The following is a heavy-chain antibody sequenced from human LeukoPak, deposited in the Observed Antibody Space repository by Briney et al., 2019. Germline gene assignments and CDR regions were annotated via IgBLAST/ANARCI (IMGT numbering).Heavy chain of an antibody. D-gene: IGHD6-19*01. Sequence: GRSLRLSCAASGFTFSSYGMHWVRQAPGKGLEWVAVISYDGSNIYYADSVKGRFTISRDNSKNTLYLQMNSLRTEDTAVYYCAKGRGYSSAWAFDYWGQGTLVTVSS. CDR1: GFTFSSYG. CDR3: AKGRGYSSAWAFDY. V-gene: IGHV3-30*18. CDR2: ISYDGSNI. J-gene: IGHJ4*02.